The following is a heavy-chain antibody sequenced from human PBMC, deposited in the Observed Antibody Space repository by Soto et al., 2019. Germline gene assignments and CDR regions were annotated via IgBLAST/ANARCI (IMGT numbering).Heavy chain of an antibody. CDR2: INPNSGGT. V-gene: IGHV1-2*02. J-gene: IGHJ5*02. CDR1: GYTFTGYY. CDR3: ARDIVVVPAVANWFDP. Sequence: ASVKVSCKASGYTFTGYYMHWVRQAPGQGLEWMGWINPNSGGTNYAQKFQGRVTITRDTSASTAYMELSSLRSEDTAVYYCARDIVVVPAVANWFDPWGQGTLVTVSS. D-gene: IGHD2-2*01.